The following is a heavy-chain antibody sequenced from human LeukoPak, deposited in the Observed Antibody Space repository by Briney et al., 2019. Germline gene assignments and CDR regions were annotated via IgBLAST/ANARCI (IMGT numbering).Heavy chain of an antibody. V-gene: IGHV3-7*01. CDR3: ARDPYYYDSGSFAAFDI. CDR1: GFTFSSYV. Sequence: GGSLRLSCAASGFTFSSYVMHWVRQAPGKGLEWVANIKEDGSKTFYVDSVKGRFTISRDNAKNSLYLQMNSLRAEDTAVYYCARDPYYYDSGSFAAFDIWGQGTMVTVSS. J-gene: IGHJ3*02. D-gene: IGHD3-10*01. CDR2: IKEDGSKT.